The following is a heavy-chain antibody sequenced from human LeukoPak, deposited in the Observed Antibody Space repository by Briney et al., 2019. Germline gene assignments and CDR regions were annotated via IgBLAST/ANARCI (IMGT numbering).Heavy chain of an antibody. V-gene: IGHV3-23*01. Sequence: PGGSLRLSCAASGFTFSNYGMSWVRQAPGKGLEWVSTISGSGDTTYYADSVKGRFTISRDNSKNTLYLQMNSLRAEDTAVYYCAKDRGTYYYDQGAFDIWGQGTMVTVSS. D-gene: IGHD3-22*01. J-gene: IGHJ3*02. CDR2: ISGSGDTT. CDR3: AKDRGTYYYDQGAFDI. CDR1: GFTFSNYG.